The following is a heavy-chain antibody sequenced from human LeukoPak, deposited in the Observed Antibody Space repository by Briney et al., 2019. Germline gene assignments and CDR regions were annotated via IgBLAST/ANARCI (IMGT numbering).Heavy chain of an antibody. Sequence: GGSLRLSCAASGFTFSSYWMSWVRQAPGKGLEWVANIKKDGSEIYYVDSVKGRFTISRDNAKTSLYLQMNSLRAEDTAVYYCARDLSGVTGYTYGRGIDYWGQGTLVTVSS. J-gene: IGHJ4*02. D-gene: IGHD5-18*01. CDR1: GFTFSSYW. CDR2: IKKDGSEI. V-gene: IGHV3-7*01. CDR3: ARDLSGVTGYTYGRGIDY.